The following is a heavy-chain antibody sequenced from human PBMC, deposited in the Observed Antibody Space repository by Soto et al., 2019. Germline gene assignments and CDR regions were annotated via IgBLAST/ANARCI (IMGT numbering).Heavy chain of an antibody. J-gene: IGHJ6*02. CDR2: ISSSSSYI. Sequence: GGSLRLSCAASGFTFSSYSMNWVRQAPGKGLEWVSSISSSSSYIYYADSVKGRFTISRDNAKNSLYLQMNSLRAEDTDVYYCARDYCSSTSCYSPGYYYYYYGMDVWGQGTTVTVSS. CDR3: ARDYCSSTSCYSPGYYYYYYGMDV. V-gene: IGHV3-21*01. D-gene: IGHD2-2*01. CDR1: GFTFSSYS.